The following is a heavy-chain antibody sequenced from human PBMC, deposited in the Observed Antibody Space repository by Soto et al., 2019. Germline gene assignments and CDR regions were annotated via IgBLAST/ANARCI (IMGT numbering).Heavy chain of an antibody. V-gene: IGHV3-15*01. CDR3: TTGTTVAKSDCAF. Sequence: EGQLVESGGGLVEPGATLRLSCAASGFTFKNAWMSWVRQAPGKGLEWVGRIKSWSDGGTTDYGAPVKGRFSISRDDAKNTRSRQVSRMRAADAAVCYCTTGTTVAKSDCAFWGEGTLVTVSS. D-gene: IGHD1-1*01. CDR1: GFTFKNAW. J-gene: IGHJ4*02. CDR2: IKSWSDGGTT.